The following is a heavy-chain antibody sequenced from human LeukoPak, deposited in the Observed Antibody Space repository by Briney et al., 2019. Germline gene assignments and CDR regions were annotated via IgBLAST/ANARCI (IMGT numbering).Heavy chain of an antibody. V-gene: IGHV3-7*01. D-gene: IGHD3-10*01. Sequence: GGSLRLSCAASGFTFSSYWMSWVRQAPGKGLEWVANIKQDGSEKNYVDSVKGRFTISRDNAKNTLYLQMNSLRAEDTAVYYCARFDGSGTYYYYYYMDVWGKGTTVTVSS. CDR2: IKQDGSEK. J-gene: IGHJ6*03. CDR3: ARFDGSGTYYYYYYMDV. CDR1: GFTFSSYW.